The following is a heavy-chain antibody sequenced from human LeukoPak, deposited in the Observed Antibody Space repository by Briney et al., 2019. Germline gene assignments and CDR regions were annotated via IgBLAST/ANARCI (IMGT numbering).Heavy chain of an antibody. J-gene: IGHJ4*02. CDR2: IIPIFGTA. V-gene: IGHV1-69*05. Sequence: SVKVSCTASGGTFSSYAISWVRQAPGQGLEWMGRIIPIFGTANYAQKFQGRVTITTDESTSTAYMELSSLRSEDTAVYYCARVSDILTGSRYDYYFDYWGQGTLVTVSS. D-gene: IGHD3-9*01. CDR3: ARVSDILTGSRYDYYFDY. CDR1: GGTFSSYA.